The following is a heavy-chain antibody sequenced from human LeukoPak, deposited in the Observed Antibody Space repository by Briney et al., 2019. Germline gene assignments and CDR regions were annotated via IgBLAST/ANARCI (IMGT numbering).Heavy chain of an antibody. CDR1: GGSFSGYY. CDR3: ARLGGATSPFGY. CDR2: IYYTGNT. Sequence: SEILSLTCAVYGGSFSGYYWSWIRQPPGKGLEWIGYIYYTGNTNYNPSLKSRVTISVDTSKNQFSLNLSSVTAADTAIYYCARLGGATSPFGYWGQGTLVTVSS. D-gene: IGHD1-26*01. J-gene: IGHJ4*02. V-gene: IGHV4-59*08.